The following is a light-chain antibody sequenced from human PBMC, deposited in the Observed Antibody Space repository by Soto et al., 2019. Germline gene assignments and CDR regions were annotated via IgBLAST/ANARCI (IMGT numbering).Light chain of an antibody. CDR3: RQYNTFPLT. V-gene: IGKV1-5*03. Sequence: IRMTQSPSSLSASTGDRVTITCRASQTISTWLAWYQQKPGKAPNLLIYKASSLESGVPSRFSGSGSGTEFTLTISSLQPDDFATYYCRQYNTFPLTFGGGTKVDIK. CDR1: QTISTW. CDR2: KAS. J-gene: IGKJ4*01.